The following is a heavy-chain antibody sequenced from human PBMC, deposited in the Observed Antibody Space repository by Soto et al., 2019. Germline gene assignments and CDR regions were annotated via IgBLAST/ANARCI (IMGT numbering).Heavy chain of an antibody. CDR3: ARGDYGDYVDYYYGMDV. J-gene: IGHJ6*02. V-gene: IGHV1-69*13. Sequence: GASVKVSCKASGGTFSSYAISWVRQAPGQGLEWMGGIIPIFGTANYAQKFQGRVTITADESTSTAYMELSSLRSEDTAVYYCARGDYGDYVDYYYGMDVWGQGTTVTAP. D-gene: IGHD4-17*01. CDR2: IIPIFGTA. CDR1: GGTFSSYA.